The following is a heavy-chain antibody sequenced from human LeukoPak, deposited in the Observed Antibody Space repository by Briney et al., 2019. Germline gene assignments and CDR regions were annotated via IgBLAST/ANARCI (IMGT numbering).Heavy chain of an antibody. CDR1: GFTFSSYA. V-gene: IGHV3-30*04. D-gene: IGHD5-24*01. J-gene: IGHJ6*02. Sequence: GRSLRLSCAASGFTFSSYAMHWVRQAPGKGLEWVAVISYDGSNKYYADSVKGRFTISRDNSKNTLYLQMNSLRAEDTAVYYCARVDSWWLQLHYYYGMDVWGQGTTVNVSS. CDR3: ARVDSWWLQLHYYYGMDV. CDR2: ISYDGSNK.